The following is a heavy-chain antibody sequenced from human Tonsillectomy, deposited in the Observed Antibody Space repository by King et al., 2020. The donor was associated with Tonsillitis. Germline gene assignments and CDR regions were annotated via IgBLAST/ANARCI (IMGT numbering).Heavy chain of an antibody. Sequence: QLQESGPGLVKPSQTLSLTCTVSGGSISSGGYYWSWIRQHPGQGLEWIGYIYYSGSTYYNPSLKSRVTISVDTSKNQFSLKLSSVTAADTAVYYCAREVRDYYGSGSYYDYWGQGTLVTVSS. CDR3: AREVRDYYGSGSYYDY. J-gene: IGHJ4*02. D-gene: IGHD3-10*01. CDR1: GGSISSGGYY. V-gene: IGHV4-31*03. CDR2: IYYSGST.